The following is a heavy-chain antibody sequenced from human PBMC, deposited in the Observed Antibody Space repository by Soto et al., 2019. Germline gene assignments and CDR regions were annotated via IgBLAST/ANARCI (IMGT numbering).Heavy chain of an antibody. CDR1: GYTLTELS. D-gene: IGHD3-16*01. CDR3: AWTLFVWGIGFNP. CDR2: FDPEDGET. V-gene: IGHV1-24*01. J-gene: IGHJ5*02. Sequence: EASVKVSCKVSGYTLTELSMHWVRQAPGKGLEWMGGFDPEDGETIYAQKFQGRVTMTEDTSTDTAYMELSSLRSEDTAVDYCAWTLFVWGIGFNPWGEGTQVTVSS.